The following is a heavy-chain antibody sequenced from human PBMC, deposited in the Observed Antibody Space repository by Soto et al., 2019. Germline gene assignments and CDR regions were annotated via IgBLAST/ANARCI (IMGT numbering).Heavy chain of an antibody. D-gene: IGHD3-10*01. V-gene: IGHV1-18*01. CDR3: ARGRYGAY. Sequence: QVHLGQSGAEVKKPGASVKVSFKGSVYAFTSYGITWVRQAPGQGLEWRGWISAHNGKTNYAQKLQGRVTVTRDTSTSTAYMELRSLRSDDTAVYYCARGRYGAYWGQGALVTVSS. CDR2: ISAHNGKT. CDR1: VYAFTSYG. J-gene: IGHJ4*02.